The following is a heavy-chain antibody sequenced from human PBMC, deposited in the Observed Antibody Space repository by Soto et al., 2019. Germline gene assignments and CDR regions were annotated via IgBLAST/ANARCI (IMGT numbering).Heavy chain of an antibody. V-gene: IGHV4-30-4*01. D-gene: IGHD3-22*01. Sequence: TLALTCTVSGGSLRRGDYYWSLIRQPPGKGLEWIGYIYYSGRNYYNPSLKIRVTIPVDTTKNHFSLKLSSVTAADTAVYYCARDRARQSSGYYWYFDLWGRGTLVTVSS. CDR1: GGSLRRGDYY. CDR3: ARDRARQSSGYYWYFDL. CDR2: IYYSGRN. J-gene: IGHJ2*01.